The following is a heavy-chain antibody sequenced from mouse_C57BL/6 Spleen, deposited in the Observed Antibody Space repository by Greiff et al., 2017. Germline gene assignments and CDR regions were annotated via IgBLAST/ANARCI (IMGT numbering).Heavy chain of an antibody. V-gene: IGHV3-1*01. J-gene: IGHJ4*01. D-gene: IGHD2-2*01. CDR3: AREGYPYAMDY. CDR2: ISYSGST. Sequence: DVKLQESGPGMVKPSQSLSLTCTVTGYSITSGYDWHWIRHFPGNKLEWMGYISYSGSTNYNPSLKSRISITHDTSKNHFFLKLNSVTTEDTATYYCAREGYPYAMDYWGQGTSVTVSS. CDR1: GYSITSGYD.